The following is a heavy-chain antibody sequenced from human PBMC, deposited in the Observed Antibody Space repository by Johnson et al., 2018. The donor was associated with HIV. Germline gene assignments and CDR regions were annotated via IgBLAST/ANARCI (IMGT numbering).Heavy chain of an antibody. CDR1: GFTFDDYA. CDR3: ARGGYNWNDFLNDAFDM. Sequence: VQLVESGGGLVQPGRSLRLSCAASGFTFDDYAMHWIRQAPGKGLEWVSYISSSGSTIYYADSVKGRFTISRDNDKNSLYLQMNSLRAEDTAVYYCARGGYNWNDFLNDAFDMWGQGTVVTVSS. J-gene: IGHJ3*02. V-gene: IGHV3-48*03. D-gene: IGHD1-1*01. CDR2: ISSSGSTI.